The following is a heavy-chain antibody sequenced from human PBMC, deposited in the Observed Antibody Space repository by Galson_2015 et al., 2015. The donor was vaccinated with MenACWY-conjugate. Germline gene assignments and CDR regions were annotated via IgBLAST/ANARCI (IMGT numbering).Heavy chain of an antibody. D-gene: IGHD2-15*01. V-gene: IGHV1-18*01. CDR3: ARVCSGGSCYSDFDY. CDR2: ISAYNGNT. CDR1: GYTFTSYG. J-gene: IGHJ4*02. Sequence: SVKVSCKASGYTFTSYGISWVRQAPGQGLEWMGWISAYNGNTNYAQKPQGRVTMTTDTSTSTAYMELRSLRSDDTAVYYCARVCSGGSCYSDFDYWGQGTLVTVSS.